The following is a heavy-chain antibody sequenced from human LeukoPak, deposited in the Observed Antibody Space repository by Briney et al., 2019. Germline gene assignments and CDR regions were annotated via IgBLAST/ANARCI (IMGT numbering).Heavy chain of an antibody. Sequence: GGSLRLSCAASGFSFSSYAMTWVRQAPGKGLEWVSAISGSGDRTIYADSVRGRFTISRDNFKNTLYLQMTSLRAEDTALYHCAKDPNGDYIGAFDMWGQGTMVTVSS. CDR1: GFSFSSYA. CDR2: ISGSGDRT. CDR3: AKDPNGDYIGAFDM. V-gene: IGHV3-23*01. J-gene: IGHJ3*02. D-gene: IGHD4-17*01.